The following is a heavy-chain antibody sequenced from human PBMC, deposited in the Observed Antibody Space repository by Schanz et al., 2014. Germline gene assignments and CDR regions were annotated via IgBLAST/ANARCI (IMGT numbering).Heavy chain of an antibody. J-gene: IGHJ4*02. V-gene: IGHV1-18*01. CDR1: GYTFTTYA. CDR3: ARSAGRDFWSGYYTRFDY. D-gene: IGHD3-3*01. CDR2: ISVYTGNT. Sequence: QVQLVQSGAEVKKPGASVRVSCKASGYTFTTYAMSWVRQAPGQGLEWVGWISVYTGNTKYGQKVQGRVTMTADTSTSTDYMELRSLRSDDTAVYYGARSAGRDFWSGYYTRFDYWGQGTLVTVSS.